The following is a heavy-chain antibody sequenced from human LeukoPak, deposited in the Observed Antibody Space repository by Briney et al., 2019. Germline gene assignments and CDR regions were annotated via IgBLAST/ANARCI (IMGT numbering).Heavy chain of an antibody. Sequence: ASVKLSCKTSGYTFTGYYIHWVPHAPGQGLEWMGGINPNSGGTNYAQKFQGRVTMTRDTSISTAYMELSRLRSDDTAVYYCARGDDYGDYTGYYWGQGTLVTVSS. CDR1: GYTFTGYY. J-gene: IGHJ4*02. V-gene: IGHV1-2*02. CDR2: INPNSGGT. D-gene: IGHD4-17*01. CDR3: ARGDDYGDYTGYY.